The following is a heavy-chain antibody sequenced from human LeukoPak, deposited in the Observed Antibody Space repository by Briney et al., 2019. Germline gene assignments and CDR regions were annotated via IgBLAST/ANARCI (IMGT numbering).Heavy chain of an antibody. CDR1: GYTFAGYY. Sequence: ASVKVSCKASGYTFAGYYMHWVRQAPGQGLEWMGWINPNSGGTNYAQKFQGRVTMTRDTSISTAYMELSRLRSDDTAVYYCARVRRRYYYDSSGFAFDIWGQGTMVTVSS. V-gene: IGHV1-2*02. D-gene: IGHD3-22*01. CDR2: INPNSGGT. J-gene: IGHJ3*02. CDR3: ARVRRRYYYDSSGFAFDI.